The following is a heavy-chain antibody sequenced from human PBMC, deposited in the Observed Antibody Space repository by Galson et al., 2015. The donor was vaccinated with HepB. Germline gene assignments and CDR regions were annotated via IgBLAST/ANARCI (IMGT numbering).Heavy chain of an antibody. CDR3: ARDTCSSTSCYPQDYYYYYGMDV. J-gene: IGHJ6*02. CDR1: GFTFSSYG. D-gene: IGHD2-2*01. V-gene: IGHV3-33*01. CDR2: IWYDGSNK. Sequence: SLRLSCAASGFTFSSYGMHWVRQAPGKGLEWVAVIWYDGSNKYYADSVKGRFTISRDNSKNTLYLQMNSLRAEDTAVYYCARDTCSSTSCYPQDYYYYYGMDVWGQGTTVTVSS.